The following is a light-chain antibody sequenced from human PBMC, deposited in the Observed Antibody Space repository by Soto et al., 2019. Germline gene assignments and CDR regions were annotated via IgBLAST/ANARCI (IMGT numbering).Light chain of an antibody. CDR1: QSLNNW. V-gene: IGKV1-5*03. Sequence: DIQMTQSPSTLSASIGDRVTITCRASQSLNNWLAWFQQKPGKAPKLLIAMASYLESGVPSRFSGSGSGTAFTLTITSLQPDDFATYYCQQYNTFPRTFGQGTKVELK. J-gene: IGKJ1*01. CDR3: QQYNTFPRT. CDR2: MAS.